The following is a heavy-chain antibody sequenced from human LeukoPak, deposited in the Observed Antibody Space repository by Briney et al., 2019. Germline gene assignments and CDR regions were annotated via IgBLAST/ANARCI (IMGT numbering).Heavy chain of an antibody. D-gene: IGHD1-26*01. CDR1: GGSISSSSYY. CDR3: ATSDNFVGGSYSDY. Sequence: PSETLSLTCTVSGGSISSSSYYWGWIRQPPGKGLEWIGSIYYSGSTYYNPSLKSRVTISVDTSKNQFSLKLSSVTAADTAVYYCATSDNFVGGSYSDYWGQGTLVTVSS. V-gene: IGHV4-39*07. J-gene: IGHJ4*02. CDR2: IYYSGST.